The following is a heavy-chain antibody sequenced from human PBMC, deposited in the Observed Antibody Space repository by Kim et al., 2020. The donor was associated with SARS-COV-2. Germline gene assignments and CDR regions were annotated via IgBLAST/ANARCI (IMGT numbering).Heavy chain of an antibody. V-gene: IGHV4-31*03. D-gene: IGHD2-15*01. CDR3: ARASGVVAATPYI. CDR2: IYYSGST. Sequence: SETLSLTCTVSGGSISSGGYYWSWIRQHPGKGLEWIGYIYYSGSTYYNPSLKSRVTISVDTSKNQFSLELSSVTAADTAVYYCARASGVVAATPYIWGQGTLVTVSS. CDR1: GGSISSGGYY. J-gene: IGHJ4*02.